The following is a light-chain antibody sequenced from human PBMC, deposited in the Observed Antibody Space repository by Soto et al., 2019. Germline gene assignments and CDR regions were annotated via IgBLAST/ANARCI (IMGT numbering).Light chain of an antibody. J-gene: IGKJ2*02. CDR2: AAS. V-gene: IGKV1-39*01. CDR3: QQGYSNPRT. Sequence: DIQLTQSPSSLSASVGDRVTITCRASQSISTYLNRYQQIPGKAPKLLIYAASTLQSGVPSRFSGGGSGTDFTLTISSLQPEDFATYFCQQGYSNPRTFGQGTKLEI. CDR1: QSISTY.